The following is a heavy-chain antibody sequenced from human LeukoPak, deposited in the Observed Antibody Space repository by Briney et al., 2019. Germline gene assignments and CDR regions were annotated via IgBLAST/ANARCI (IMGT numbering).Heavy chain of an antibody. CDR2: ISSSSSTI. V-gene: IGHV3-48*01. Sequence: GGSLRLSCAASGFTFSSYSMNWVRQAPGKGLEWVSYISSSSSTIYYADSVKGRFTISRDNSKNTLYLQMNSLRAEDTAVYYCAKDQRLRYYYYYMDVWGKGTTVTISS. CDR3: AKDQRLRYYYYYMDV. CDR1: GFTFSSYS. J-gene: IGHJ6*03. D-gene: IGHD6-25*01.